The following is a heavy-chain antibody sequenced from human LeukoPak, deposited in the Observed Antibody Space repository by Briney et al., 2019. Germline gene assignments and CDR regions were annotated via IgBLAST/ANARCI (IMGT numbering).Heavy chain of an antibody. Sequence: SETLSLTCTVSGGSISSYYWSWIRQPPGKGLEWIGYIYYSGSTNYNPSLKSRVTISVDTSKNQFSLKLSSVTAADTAVYYCASTITRMTTAYYFDYWGQGTLVTVSS. CDR1: GGSISSYY. D-gene: IGHD4-11*01. CDR3: ASTITRMTTAYYFDY. CDR2: IYYSGST. V-gene: IGHV4-59*01. J-gene: IGHJ4*02.